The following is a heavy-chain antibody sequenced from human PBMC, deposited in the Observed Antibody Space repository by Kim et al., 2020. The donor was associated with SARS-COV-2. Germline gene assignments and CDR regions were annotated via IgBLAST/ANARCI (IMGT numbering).Heavy chain of an antibody. Sequence: SVKVSCKASGGTFSSYAISWVRQAPGQGLEWMGGIIPIFGTANYAQKFQGRVTITADESTSTAYMELSSLRSEDTAVYYCARRGSPSITIFGLAPYYYGMDVWGQGTTVTVSS. CDR1: GGTFSSYA. J-gene: IGHJ6*02. V-gene: IGHV1-69*13. CDR3: ARRGSPSITIFGLAPYYYGMDV. CDR2: IIPIFGTA. D-gene: IGHD3-3*01.